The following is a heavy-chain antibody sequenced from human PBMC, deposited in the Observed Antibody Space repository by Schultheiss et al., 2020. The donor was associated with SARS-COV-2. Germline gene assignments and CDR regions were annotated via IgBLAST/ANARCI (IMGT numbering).Heavy chain of an antibody. V-gene: IGHV1-69*13. J-gene: IGHJ3*02. CDR3: ASELAYCGGDCYGGAFDI. Sequence: SVKVSCKASGGTLSSYAITWVRQAPGQGLEWMGAIIPIFGTANYAQKFQGRVTITADESTSTAYMELSSLRSEDTALYYCASELAYCGGDCYGGAFDIWGQGTMVTVSS. CDR1: GGTLSSYA. D-gene: IGHD2-21*01. CDR2: IIPIFGTA.